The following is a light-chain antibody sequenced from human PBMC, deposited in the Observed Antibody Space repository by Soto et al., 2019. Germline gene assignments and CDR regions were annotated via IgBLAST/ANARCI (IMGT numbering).Light chain of an antibody. V-gene: IGKV1-5*03. Sequence: EIQMTQSPSTLSGSVGDRATLTCRASQTISSWLAWYQQKPGKAPKLLIYKASTLKSGVTSRFSGSGSGTEFTLTIISLQPDDFATYYCQHYKSYSEAFGQGTKVDIK. CDR3: QHYKSYSEA. CDR1: QTISSW. CDR2: KAS. J-gene: IGKJ1*01.